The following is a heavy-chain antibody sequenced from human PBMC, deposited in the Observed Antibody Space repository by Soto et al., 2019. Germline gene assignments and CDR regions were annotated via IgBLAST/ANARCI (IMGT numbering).Heavy chain of an antibody. CDR3: ARDLVVVPAAENYGMDV. J-gene: IGHJ6*02. Sequence: GASVKVSCKASGYTFTGYYMHWVRQAPGQGLEWMGIINPSGGSTSYAQKFQGRVTMTRDTSTSTVYMELSSLRSEDTAVYYCARDLVVVPAAENYGMDVWGQGTTVTVSS. V-gene: IGHV1-46*01. CDR1: GYTFTGYY. D-gene: IGHD2-2*01. CDR2: INPSGGST.